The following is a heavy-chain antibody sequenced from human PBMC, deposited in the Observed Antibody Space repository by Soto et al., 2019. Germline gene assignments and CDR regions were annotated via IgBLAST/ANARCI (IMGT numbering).Heavy chain of an antibody. Sequence: PSETLSLTCTVSGGSISSYYWSWIRQPPGKGLEWIGYIYYSGSTNYNPSLKSRVTISVDTSKNQFSLKLSSVTAADTAVYYCARGNTAMVHDAFDIWGQGXMVTVSS. CDR1: GGSISSYY. V-gene: IGHV4-59*01. CDR3: ARGNTAMVHDAFDI. D-gene: IGHD5-18*01. CDR2: IYYSGST. J-gene: IGHJ3*02.